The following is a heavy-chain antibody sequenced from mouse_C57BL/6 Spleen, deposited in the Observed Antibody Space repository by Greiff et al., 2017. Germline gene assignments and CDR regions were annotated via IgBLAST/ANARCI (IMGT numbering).Heavy chain of an antibody. V-gene: IGHV1-80*01. CDR2: IYPGDGDT. CDR3: ARRGLLLDAMDY. D-gene: IGHD2-3*01. J-gene: IGHJ4*01. Sequence: QVQLQQSGAELVKPGASVKISCKASGYAFSSYWMNWVKQRPGKGLEWIGQIYPGDGDTNYNGKFKGKATLTADKSSSTAYMQLSSLTSEDSAVYFCARRGLLLDAMDYWGQGTSVTVSS. CDR1: GYAFSSYW.